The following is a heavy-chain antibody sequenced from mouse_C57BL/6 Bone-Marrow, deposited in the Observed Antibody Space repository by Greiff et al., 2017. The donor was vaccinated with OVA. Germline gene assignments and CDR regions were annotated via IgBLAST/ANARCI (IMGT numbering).Heavy chain of an antibody. J-gene: IGHJ2*01. D-gene: IGHD2-3*01. CDR2: IHPNSGST. V-gene: IGHV1-64*01. CDR3: ARSGGYYPYYFDY. CDR1: GYTFTSYW. Sequence: QVQLQQPGAELVKPGASVKLSCKASGYTFTSYWMHWVKQRPGQGLEWIGMIHPNSGSTNYNEKFKSKATLTVDKSSSTAYMQLSSLTSEDSAVDYCARSGGYYPYYFDYWGQGTTLTVSS.